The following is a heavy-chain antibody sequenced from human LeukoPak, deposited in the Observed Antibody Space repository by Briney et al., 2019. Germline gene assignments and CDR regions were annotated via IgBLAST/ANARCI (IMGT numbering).Heavy chain of an antibody. Sequence: PSETLSLTCTVSGGSISSSSYYWCWIRQPPGKGLEWIGYIYYSGSTYYNPSLKSRVTISVDTSKNQFSLKLSSVTAADTAVYYCARVPHFGPGYCSGGSCYDYWGQGTLVTVSS. CDR2: IYYSGST. CDR1: GGSISSSSYY. V-gene: IGHV4-30-4*01. D-gene: IGHD2-15*01. J-gene: IGHJ4*02. CDR3: ARVPHFGPGYCSGGSCYDY.